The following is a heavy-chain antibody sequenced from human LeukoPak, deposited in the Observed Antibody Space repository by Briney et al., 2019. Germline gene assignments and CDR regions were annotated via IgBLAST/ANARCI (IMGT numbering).Heavy chain of an antibody. Sequence: GGSLRLSCVASGFTFSDYYMSWIRQAPGKGLEWVSYISSSDTTIYYADSVKGRFTISRDNAKNSLYLQMNSLRVEDTAVYYCARGLPATLLDYWGQGTLVTVSS. D-gene: IGHD2-2*01. V-gene: IGHV3-11*01. CDR2: ISSSDTTI. CDR1: GFTFSDYY. CDR3: ARGLPATLLDY. J-gene: IGHJ4*02.